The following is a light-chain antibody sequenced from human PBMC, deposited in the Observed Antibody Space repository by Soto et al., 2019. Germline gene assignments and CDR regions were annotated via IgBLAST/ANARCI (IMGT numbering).Light chain of an antibody. J-gene: IGKJ4*01. Sequence: EIVLTQSPATLSLSPGEGATLSCRASQSVSNYLAWYQQKPGQAPRLLIYDASQRATGIPARFSGSGSGTDFPLTISSLEPEDFAVYYCQQRSNWPLTFGGGTKVEIK. V-gene: IGKV3-11*01. CDR1: QSVSNY. CDR2: DAS. CDR3: QQRSNWPLT.